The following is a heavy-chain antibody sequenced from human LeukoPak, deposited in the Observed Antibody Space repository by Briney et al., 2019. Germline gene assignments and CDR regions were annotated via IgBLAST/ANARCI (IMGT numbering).Heavy chain of an antibody. CDR3: AKGGATVIDY. D-gene: IGHD4-17*01. CDR1: GFTFSNYW. CDR2: INSDGSST. V-gene: IGHV3-74*01. Sequence: GGSLRLSCAASGFTFSNYWMHWVRQAPGKGLVWVSRINSDGSSTTSADSVKGRFTISRDNAKNTLYLQMNSLIAEDTAVYYCAKGGATVIDYWGQGTLVTVSS. J-gene: IGHJ4*02.